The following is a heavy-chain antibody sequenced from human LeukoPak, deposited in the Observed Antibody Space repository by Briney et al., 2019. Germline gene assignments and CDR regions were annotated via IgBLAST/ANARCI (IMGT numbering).Heavy chain of an antibody. J-gene: IGHJ4*02. CDR2: INPNSGGT. CDR1: GHTFTGYY. Sequence: ASVTVSCKASGHTFTGYYMHWVPQAPGEGLEWMGRINPNSGGTNYAQKFQGRVTMTRDTSIRTAYMELSRLRADDTAVYYCARDRADGDGYWGDWGQGTLVTGS. D-gene: IGHD5-24*01. CDR3: ARDRADGDGYWGD. V-gene: IGHV1-2*06.